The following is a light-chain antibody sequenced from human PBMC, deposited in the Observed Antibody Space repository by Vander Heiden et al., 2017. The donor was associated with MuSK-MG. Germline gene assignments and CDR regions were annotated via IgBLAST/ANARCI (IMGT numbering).Light chain of an antibody. J-gene: IGKJ4*01. CDR3: QQRSNWPTT. Sequence: EIVLTQSPATLSLSPGERATLSCRASQSVSSYLAWYQQKPGQAPRLLIYDASNSATGIPARFSGSGSATDFTLTISSLKPEDFAVYYCQQRSNWPTTFGGGTKVEIK. V-gene: IGKV3-11*01. CDR1: QSVSSY. CDR2: DAS.